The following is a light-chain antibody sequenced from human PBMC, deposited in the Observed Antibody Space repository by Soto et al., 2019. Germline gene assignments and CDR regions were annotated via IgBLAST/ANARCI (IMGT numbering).Light chain of an antibody. CDR3: AAWDDSLNGVL. V-gene: IGLV1-44*01. Sequence: QSVLTQPPSASGTPGQRVTISCSGSLSNIGSNTVHWYQQLPGTAPKFLNYKNNQRPSGVPDRFSGSKSGTSDSLAISGLQSEDEADYYCAAWDDSLNGVLFGGGTKLTVL. CDR1: LSNIGSNT. CDR2: KNN. J-gene: IGLJ2*01.